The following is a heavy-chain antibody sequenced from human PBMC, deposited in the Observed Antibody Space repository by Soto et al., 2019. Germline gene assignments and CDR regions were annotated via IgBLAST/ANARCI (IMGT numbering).Heavy chain of an antibody. CDR1: GFTFTNYA. CDR2: ISATGGLK. CDR3: AREVGAPSGWLDP. Sequence: EVQLSESGGRLGQPGGSLRLSRAASGFTFTNYAMTWVRQSPGKGLQWVSGISATGGLKYYADSVQGRFTISRDNSKHTLYLQMDNLRDEDTAIYYCAREVGAPSGWLDPWGQGTQVTVSS. J-gene: IGHJ5*02. D-gene: IGHD3-3*01. V-gene: IGHV3-23*01.